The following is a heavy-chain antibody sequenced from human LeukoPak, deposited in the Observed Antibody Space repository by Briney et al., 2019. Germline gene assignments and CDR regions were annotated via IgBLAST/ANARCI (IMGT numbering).Heavy chain of an antibody. J-gene: IGHJ4*02. CDR3: AREHKSYGDYPYYFDS. D-gene: IGHD4-17*01. V-gene: IGHV4-30-2*05. CDR1: SHSISSGGYC. Sequence: SQTLSLTWPVASHSISSGGYCCSRIRQPAGRGREFYGYIEKNGGTHYNPPPECPAPISTDTSKNPFSLQLPSVTAADTAVYFCAREHKSYGDYPYYFDSWGQGTLVTVSS. CDR2: IEKNGGT.